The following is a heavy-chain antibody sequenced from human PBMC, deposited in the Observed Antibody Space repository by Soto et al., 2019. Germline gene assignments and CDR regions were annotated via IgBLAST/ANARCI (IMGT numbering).Heavy chain of an antibody. CDR2: ITGSAGST. V-gene: IGHV3-23*01. CDR1: GFTFDSHA. Sequence: GGSLRLSCVGSGFTFDSHAMNWVRQAPGKGLECVAGITGSAGSTYYADSVKGRFTISKDSSKNTLYLQMNSLRAEDTAVYYCTKDKADKYDSSVDSWGQGTQVTVSS. D-gene: IGHD3-22*01. CDR3: TKDKADKYDSSVDS. J-gene: IGHJ4*02.